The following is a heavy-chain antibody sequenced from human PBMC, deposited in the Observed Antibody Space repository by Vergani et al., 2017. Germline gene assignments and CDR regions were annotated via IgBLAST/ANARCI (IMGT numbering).Heavy chain of an antibody. V-gene: IGHV4-39*07. D-gene: IGHD2-15*01. Sequence: QLQLQESGPGLVKPSETLSLTCTVSGGSISSSSYYWGWIRQPPGKGLEWIGSIYYSGSTYYNPSLKSRVTRSVDTSKNQFSLKLSSVTAADTAVYYCAREPLIVVVVAATSGPNWFDPWGQGTLVTVSA. CDR2: IYYSGST. CDR3: AREPLIVVVVAATSGPNWFDP. CDR1: GGSISSSSYY. J-gene: IGHJ5*02.